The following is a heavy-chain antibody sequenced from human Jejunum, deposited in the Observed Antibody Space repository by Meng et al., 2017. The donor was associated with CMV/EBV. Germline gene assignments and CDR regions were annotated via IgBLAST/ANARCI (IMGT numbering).Heavy chain of an antibody. CDR3: VRVVATEDY. J-gene: IGHJ4*02. Sequence: LSCAVSGFTISTYWMGWVRQAPGKEPEWVANIKKDGTEMYYADSVKGRFTISRDNAKNSLYLQMNSLGVDDTAVYYCVRVVATEDYWGQGTLVTVSS. D-gene: IGHD5-12*01. V-gene: IGHV3-7*01. CDR1: GFTISTYW. CDR2: IKKDGTEM.